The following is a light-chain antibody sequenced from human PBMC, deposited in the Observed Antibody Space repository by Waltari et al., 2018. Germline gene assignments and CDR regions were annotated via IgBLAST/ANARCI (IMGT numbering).Light chain of an antibody. Sequence: QSALTQPPSVSGTPGQRVTISCSGSYSNIGSRAVTWYQQLPGTAPKLLIYGNEHRPAGVPERFSGSKSGTSASLAISGLQAEDEADYYCATWDDSLNWVFGGGTKLTVL. V-gene: IGLV1-44*01. CDR2: GNE. J-gene: IGLJ3*02. CDR1: YSNIGSRA. CDR3: ATWDDSLNWV.